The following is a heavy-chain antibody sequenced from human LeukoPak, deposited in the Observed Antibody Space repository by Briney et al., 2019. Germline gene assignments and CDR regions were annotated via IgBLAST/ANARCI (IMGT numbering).Heavy chain of an antibody. V-gene: IGHV3-23*01. CDR3: AKARGRYCSSTSCLAFDY. CDR2: ISGSGDST. Sequence: GGSLRLSCAASGFTFSSYAMSWVRQAPGKGLEWVSGISGSGDSTYYADSVKGRFTISRDNSKNTLYLQMNSLRAEDTAVYYCAKARGRYCSSTSCLAFDYWGQGTLVTVSS. J-gene: IGHJ4*02. CDR1: GFTFSSYA. D-gene: IGHD2-2*01.